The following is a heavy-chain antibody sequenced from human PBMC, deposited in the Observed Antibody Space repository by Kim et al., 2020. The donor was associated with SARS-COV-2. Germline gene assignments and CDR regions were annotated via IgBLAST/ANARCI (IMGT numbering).Heavy chain of an antibody. Sequence: YNPSCKSRVTVSEDTSKNPLSRKLSSVTAADTSVYNCARGEYQLLPFDYWGQGTLVTVSS. CDR3: ARGEYQLLPFDY. D-gene: IGHD2-2*01. V-gene: IGHV4-59*09. J-gene: IGHJ4*02.